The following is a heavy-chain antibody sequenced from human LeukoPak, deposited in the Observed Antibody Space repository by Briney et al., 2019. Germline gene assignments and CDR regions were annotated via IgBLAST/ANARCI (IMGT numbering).Heavy chain of an antibody. CDR2: ISSNGGST. J-gene: IGHJ4*02. D-gene: IGHD6-13*01. Sequence: QTGGSLRLSCAASGFSFSVYEMHWVRQAPGKGLEYVSAISSNGGSTYYANSVKGRFTISRDNSKNTLYLQMGSLRAEDMAVYYCARDQGSTRAFDYWGQGTLVTVSS. CDR3: ARDQGSTRAFDY. V-gene: IGHV3-64*01. CDR1: GFSFSVYE.